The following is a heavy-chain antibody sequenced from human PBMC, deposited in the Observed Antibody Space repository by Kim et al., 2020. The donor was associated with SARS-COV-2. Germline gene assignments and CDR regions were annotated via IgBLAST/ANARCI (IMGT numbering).Heavy chain of an antibody. CDR2: INPNNGGT. D-gene: IGHD6-19*01. CDR3: ARGGEIAMAGSFAYYFDN. J-gene: IGHJ4*01. Sequence: ASLKVSCKTSGYTFTGYYMHWVRQAPGQGLEWMGWINPNNGGTKYAQKFQGRVTMTRDTSISTAYMELSSLRSDDTAVYYCARGGEIAMAGSFAYYFDNW. CDR1: GYTFTGYY. V-gene: IGHV1-2*02.